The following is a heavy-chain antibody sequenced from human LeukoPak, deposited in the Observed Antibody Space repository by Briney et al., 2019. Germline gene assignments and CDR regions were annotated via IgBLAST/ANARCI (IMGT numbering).Heavy chain of an antibody. J-gene: IGHJ4*02. CDR2: ISYDGSNK. CDR1: GFTFSSYA. V-gene: IGHV3-30*04. D-gene: IGHD6-13*01. CDR3: ARDLGSSLCS. Sequence: GGSLRLSCAASGFTFSSYAMHWVRQAPGKGLEWVAVISYDGSNKYYADSVKGRFTISRDNSKNTLYLQMNSLRAEDTAVYYCARDLGSSLCSWGQGTLVTVSS.